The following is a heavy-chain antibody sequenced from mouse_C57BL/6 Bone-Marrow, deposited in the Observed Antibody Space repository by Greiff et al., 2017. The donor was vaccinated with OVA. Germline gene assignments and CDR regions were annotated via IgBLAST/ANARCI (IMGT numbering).Heavy chain of an antibody. CDR2: IYPGSGST. J-gene: IGHJ1*01. CDR3: AIEGVYYSNSNCYFAV. CDR1: GYTFTSYW. D-gene: IGHD2-5*01. Sequence: QVQLQQPGAELVKPGASVKMSCKASGYTFTSYWITWVKQRPGQGLEWIGDIYPGSGSTNYNEKFKSKATLTVDTSSSTAYMQLSSLTSEDSAVSYCAIEGVYYSNSNCYFAVWRAGTPVPFSS. V-gene: IGHV1-55*01.